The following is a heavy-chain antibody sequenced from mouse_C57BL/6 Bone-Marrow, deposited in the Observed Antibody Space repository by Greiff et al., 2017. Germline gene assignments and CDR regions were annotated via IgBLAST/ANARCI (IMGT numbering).Heavy chain of an antibody. J-gene: IGHJ2*01. D-gene: IGHD2-4*01. CDR2: INPSTGGT. Sequence: VQLQQSGPELVKPGASVKISCKASGYSFTGYYMNWVKQSPEKSLEWIGEINPSTGGTTSNQKFKAQATLTVDKSSSTAYMQLKSLTSEDSAVYYCARGDYDGYFDYWGQGTTLTVSS. V-gene: IGHV1-42*01. CDR3: ARGDYDGYFDY. CDR1: GYSFTGYY.